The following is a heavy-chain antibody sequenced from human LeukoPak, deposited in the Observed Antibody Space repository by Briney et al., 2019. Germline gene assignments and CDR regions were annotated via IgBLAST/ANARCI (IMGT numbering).Heavy chain of an antibody. V-gene: IGHV1-2*02. Sequence: ASVKVSCKASGYTFTGYYMHWVRQAPGQGLEWMGWINPNSGGTNYAQKFQGRVTMTRDTSISTAYMELSRLRFDDTAVYYCARERVDYGGINWFDPWGQGTLVTVSS. CDR2: INPNSGGT. CDR3: ARERVDYGGINWFDP. D-gene: IGHD4-23*01. J-gene: IGHJ5*02. CDR1: GYTFTGYY.